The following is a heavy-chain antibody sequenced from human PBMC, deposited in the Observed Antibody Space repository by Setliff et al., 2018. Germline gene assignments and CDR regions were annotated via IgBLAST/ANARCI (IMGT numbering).Heavy chain of an antibody. CDR3: VRDLHWGFDY. CDR1: GYTLTELS. V-gene: IGHV1-24*01. CDR2: FDPEDGET. Sequence: ASVKVSCKVSGYTLTELSMHWVRQAPGKGLEWMGGFDPEDGETIYAQKFQGRVTMTEDTSTDTAFMELNSLRAEDTAVYYCVRDLHWGFDYWGLGTLVTVSS. J-gene: IGHJ4*02. D-gene: IGHD7-27*01.